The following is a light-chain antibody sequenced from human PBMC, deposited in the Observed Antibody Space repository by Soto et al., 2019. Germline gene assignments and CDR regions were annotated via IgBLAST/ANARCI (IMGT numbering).Light chain of an antibody. Sequence: QSALTQPASVSGSPGQSITISCTGTSSDVGGYNYVSWYQHHPGKAPKLIIYDVSNRPSGVSNRFSGSKSGNTASLTISGLQPEDEADYYCSSYTTSHTRPILFGTGTKVTVL. CDR1: SSDVGGYNY. V-gene: IGLV2-14*03. CDR3: SSYTTSHTRPIL. CDR2: DVS. J-gene: IGLJ1*01.